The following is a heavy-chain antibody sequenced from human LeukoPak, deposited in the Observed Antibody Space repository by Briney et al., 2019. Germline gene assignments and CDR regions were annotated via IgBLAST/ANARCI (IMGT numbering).Heavy chain of an antibody. V-gene: IGHV1-69*04. CDR1: GGTFNTYA. J-gene: IGHJ1*01. D-gene: IGHD4-17*01. CDR2: IIPILDTV. CDR3: AKGISYGEHGVEYFQH. Sequence: ASVKVSCKAPGGTFNTYAISWVRQAPGQGPEWMARIIPILDTVNFAQKFQGRLTITADKSTSTAYMELNSLRAEDTAVYYCAKGISYGEHGVEYFQHWGQGTLVTVSS.